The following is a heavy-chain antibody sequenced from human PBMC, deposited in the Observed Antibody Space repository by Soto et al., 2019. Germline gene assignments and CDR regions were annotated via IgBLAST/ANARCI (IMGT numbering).Heavy chain of an antibody. CDR3: ARVVRVTMVRYFDY. D-gene: IGHD3-10*01. V-gene: IGHV4-34*01. CDR1: GGSFSGYY. CDR2: INHSGST. J-gene: IGHJ4*02. Sequence: QVQLQQWGAGLLKPSETLSLTCAVYGGSFSGYYWSWIRQPPGKGLEWIGEINHSGSTNYNPSLKSRVTISVDTSKNQFSLKLSSVTAADTAVYYCARVVRVTMVRYFDYWGQGTLVTVSS.